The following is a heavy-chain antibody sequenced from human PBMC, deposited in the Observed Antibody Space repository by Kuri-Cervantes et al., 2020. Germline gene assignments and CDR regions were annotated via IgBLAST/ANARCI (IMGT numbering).Heavy chain of an antibody. CDR1: GFTVSSNY. Sequence: GGSLRLSCAASGFTVSSNYMSWVRQAPGKGLEWVSVIYSGGSTYYADSVKGRFTISRDNAKNTLFLSMKSLRAEDTAVCYCARPNSGYYANDAFDLWGQGTLVTVSS. J-gene: IGHJ3*01. V-gene: IGHV3-53*01. D-gene: IGHD5-12*01. CDR2: IYSGGST. CDR3: ARPNSGYYANDAFDL.